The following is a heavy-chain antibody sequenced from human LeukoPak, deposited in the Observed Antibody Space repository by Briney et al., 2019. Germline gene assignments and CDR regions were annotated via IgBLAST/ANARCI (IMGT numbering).Heavy chain of an antibody. CDR3: AKGGTTVYYGIDV. CDR1: GFSLSSYA. V-gene: IGHV3-23*01. D-gene: IGHD4-11*01. J-gene: IGHJ6*01. Sequence: GGSLRLSCAASGFSLSSYAMSWVRRAPGKGVECVSVISGSGGSTYYAESVKGRFTISRDNYKNTLYLQMNSVRAEDTDEYYCAKGGTTVYYGIDVWGQGTTVTVSS. CDR2: ISGSGGST.